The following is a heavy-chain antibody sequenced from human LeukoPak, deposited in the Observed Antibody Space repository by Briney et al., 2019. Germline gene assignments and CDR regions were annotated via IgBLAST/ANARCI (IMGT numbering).Heavy chain of an antibody. J-gene: IGHJ4*02. Sequence: PGGSLRLSCGASGFTFSDYYMSWIRQAPGKGLEWVSYISSSGSTIYYADSVKGRFTFSRDNAKNSLYLQMNSLRAEDTAVYYCARDEYYYDSSTGFDYWGQGTLVTVSS. V-gene: IGHV3-11*04. CDR3: ARDEYYYDSSTGFDY. D-gene: IGHD3-22*01. CDR2: ISSSGSTI. CDR1: GFTFSDYY.